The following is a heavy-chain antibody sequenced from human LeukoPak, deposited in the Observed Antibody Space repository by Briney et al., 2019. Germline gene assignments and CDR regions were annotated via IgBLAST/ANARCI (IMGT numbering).Heavy chain of an antibody. J-gene: IGHJ3*02. V-gene: IGHV1-46*01. CDR2: INPSGGST. D-gene: IGHD3-22*01. Sequence: ASVKVSCKASGYTFTSYYMHWVRQAPGQGLEWMGIINPSGGSTSYAQKFQGRVTMTRDMSTSTVYMELSSLRSEDTAVYYCARSNYYDSSGYYGNDAFDIWGQGTMVTVSS. CDR3: ARSNYYDSSGYYGNDAFDI. CDR1: GYTFTSYY.